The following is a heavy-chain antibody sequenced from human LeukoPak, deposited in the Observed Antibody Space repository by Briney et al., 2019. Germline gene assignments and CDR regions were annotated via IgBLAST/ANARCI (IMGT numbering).Heavy chain of an antibody. J-gene: IGHJ4*02. D-gene: IGHD3-22*01. CDR2: IDHSGST. CDR3: ARGGAEYYYDSSGYYLLDY. V-gene: IGHV4-34*01. CDR1: GGSFSGYY. Sequence: SETLCLTCAVYGGSFSGYYWSWIRQPPGKGLEWIGEIDHSGSTNYNPSLKSRVTISVDTSKNQFSLKLSSVTAADTAVYYCARGGAEYYYDSSGYYLLDYWGQGTLVTVSS.